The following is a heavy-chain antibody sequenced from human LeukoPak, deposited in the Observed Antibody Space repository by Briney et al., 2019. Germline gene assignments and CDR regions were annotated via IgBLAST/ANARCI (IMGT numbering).Heavy chain of an antibody. CDR3: AKDMRNYHYGMDV. J-gene: IGHJ6*02. CDR1: GFTFDDYA. CDR2: ISWNSGSI. Sequence: GRSLRLSCAASGFTFDDYAMHWVRQAPGKGLEWVSGISWNSGSIGYADSVKGRFTISRDNAKNSLYLQMNSLRAEDTALYYCAKDMRNYHYGMDVWGQGTTVTVSS. V-gene: IGHV3-9*01.